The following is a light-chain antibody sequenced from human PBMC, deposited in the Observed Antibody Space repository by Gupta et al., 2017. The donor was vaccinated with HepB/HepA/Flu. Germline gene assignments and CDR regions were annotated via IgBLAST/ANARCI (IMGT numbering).Light chain of an antibody. Sequence: QSVLPQSPSASATPGQRVTISCSGSSSNIGTSFVYWYQQLPGTAPKLLIYRNNGRPSGVPGRFSGSKSGTSASLAISGLRSEDEADYYCAAWDVTLSGVVFGGGTKLTVL. V-gene: IGLV1-47*01. J-gene: IGLJ2*01. CDR1: SSNIGTSF. CDR2: RNN. CDR3: AAWDVTLSGVV.